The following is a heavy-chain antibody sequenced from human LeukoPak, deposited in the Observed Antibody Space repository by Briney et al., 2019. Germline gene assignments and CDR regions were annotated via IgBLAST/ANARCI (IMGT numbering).Heavy chain of an antibody. D-gene: IGHD4/OR15-4a*01. CDR2: IRYDGSIK. V-gene: IGHV3-30*02. CDR3: ARRAGAYSHPYDY. J-gene: IGHJ4*02. CDR1: GFTFSDYG. Sequence: PGGSLRLSCAASGFTFSDYGMVWVRQAPGKGLEWVAFIRYDGSIKYYTDSVKDRFTVSRDNSRNTLYLQLNSLRDDDTAVYYCARRAGAYSHPYDYWGQGTLVTVSS.